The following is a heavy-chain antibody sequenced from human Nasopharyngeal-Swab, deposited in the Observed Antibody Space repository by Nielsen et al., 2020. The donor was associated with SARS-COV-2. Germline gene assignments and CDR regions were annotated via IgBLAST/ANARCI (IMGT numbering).Heavy chain of an antibody. Sequence: GESLKISCAASGFTFSSYEMNWVRQAPGKGLEWVSYISSSGSTIYYADSVKGRFTIYRDNAKNSLYLQMNSLRAEDTAVYYCARDKPGITIFGVVIGPFDYWGQGTLVTVSS. J-gene: IGHJ4*02. CDR2: ISSSGSTI. V-gene: IGHV3-48*03. D-gene: IGHD3-3*01. CDR1: GFTFSSYE. CDR3: ARDKPGITIFGVVIGPFDY.